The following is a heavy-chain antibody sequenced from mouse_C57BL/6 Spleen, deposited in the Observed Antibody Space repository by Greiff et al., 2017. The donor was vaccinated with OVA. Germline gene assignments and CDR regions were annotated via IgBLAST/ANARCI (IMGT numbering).Heavy chain of an antibody. V-gene: IGHV1-15*01. D-gene: IGHD1-1*01. J-gene: IGHJ3*01. CDR3: TPFYYGSSGFAY. Sequence: VQLQQSGAELVRPGASVTLSCKASGYTFTDYEMHWVKQTPVHGLEWIGAIDPETGGTAYNQKFKGKAILTADKSYSTAYMELLSLTSEGSAVYYCTPFYYGSSGFAYWGQGTLVTVSA. CDR2: IDPETGGT. CDR1: GYTFTDYE.